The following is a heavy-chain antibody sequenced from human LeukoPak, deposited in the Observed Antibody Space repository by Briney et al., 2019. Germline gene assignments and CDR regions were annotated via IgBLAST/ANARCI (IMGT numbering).Heavy chain of an antibody. Sequence: GGSLRLSCAASGFTFSDYYMSWIRQAPGKGLEWVSYISSSGSTIYYADSVKGRFTISRDNAKNSLYLQMNSLRADDTAVYYCARGPQLLWFREPQLWYFDRWGRGTLVTVSS. CDR3: ARGPQLLWFREPQLWYFDR. V-gene: IGHV3-11*01. CDR1: GFTFSDYY. CDR2: ISSSGSTI. J-gene: IGHJ2*01. D-gene: IGHD3-10*01.